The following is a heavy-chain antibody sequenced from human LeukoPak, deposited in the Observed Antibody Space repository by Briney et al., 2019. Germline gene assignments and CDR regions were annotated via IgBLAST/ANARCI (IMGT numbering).Heavy chain of an antibody. J-gene: IGHJ4*02. CDR2: ISYGGNNK. CDR3: AKGGAALDY. D-gene: IGHD3-16*01. V-gene: IGHV3-30*18. Sequence: GRSLRLSCAASGFTFSSYDMHWVRQPPGKGLEWVAVISYGGNNKYYADSVKGRFTISRDDSENTLYLQMNSLSPEDTAVYYCAKGGAALDYWGQGTLVTVSS. CDR1: GFTFSSYD.